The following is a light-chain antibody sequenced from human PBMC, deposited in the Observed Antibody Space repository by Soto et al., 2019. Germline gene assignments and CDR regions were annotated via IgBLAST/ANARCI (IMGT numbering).Light chain of an antibody. CDR3: SSYTSSSTWV. Sequence: QSALTQPASVSGSPGQSITISCTGTSSDVGGYNYVSWYQQHPGKVPKLMICEVTSRPPGVSNRFSGSKSGNTASLTISGLQTEDEADYYCSSYTSSSTWVFGGGTQLTVL. CDR1: SSDVGGYNY. J-gene: IGLJ7*01. CDR2: EVT. V-gene: IGLV2-14*01.